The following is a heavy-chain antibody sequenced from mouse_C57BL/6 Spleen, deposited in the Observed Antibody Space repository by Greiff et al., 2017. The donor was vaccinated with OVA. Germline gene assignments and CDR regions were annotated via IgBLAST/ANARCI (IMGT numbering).Heavy chain of an antibody. Sequence: VQLQQPGAELVMPGASVKLSCKASGYTFTSYWMHWVKQRPGQGLEWIGEIDPSDSYTNYNQKFKGKSTLTVDKSSSTAYMQLSSLTSEDSAVYYCARSNYSSSYPWYFDVWGTGTTVTVSS. D-gene: IGHD1-1*01. V-gene: IGHV1-69*01. CDR2: IDPSDSYT. J-gene: IGHJ1*03. CDR3: ARSNYSSSYPWYFDV. CDR1: GYTFTSYW.